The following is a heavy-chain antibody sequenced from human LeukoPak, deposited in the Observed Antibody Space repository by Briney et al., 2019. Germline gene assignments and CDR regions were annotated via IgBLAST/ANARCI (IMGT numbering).Heavy chain of an antibody. D-gene: IGHD3-22*01. CDR2: INPNSGGT. CDR3: ASHYYDSSGTFDAFDI. CDR1: GYTFTGYY. J-gene: IGHJ3*02. V-gene: IGHV1-2*02. Sequence: ASVKVSCKASGYTFTGYYMRWVRQAPGQGLEWMGWINPNSGGTNYAQKFQGRVTMTRDTSISTAYMELSRLRSDDTAVYYCASHYYDSSGTFDAFDIWGQGTMVTVSS.